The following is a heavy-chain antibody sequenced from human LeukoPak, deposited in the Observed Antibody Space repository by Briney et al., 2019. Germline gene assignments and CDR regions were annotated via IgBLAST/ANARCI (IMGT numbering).Heavy chain of an antibody. CDR1: GDSVSSNTAT. V-gene: IGHV6-1*01. J-gene: IGHJ5*02. CDR2: AYYRSTWHI. Sequence: SQTLSLTCVISGDSVSSNTATWSWIRQSPSRGLEWLGRAYYRSTWHIEYALSVKSRITINPDTSKNQLSPQLNSVTPEDTAMYYCARVDTGRGISWFDPWGQGTLVIVSS. CDR3: ARVDTGRGISWFDP. D-gene: IGHD1-1*01.